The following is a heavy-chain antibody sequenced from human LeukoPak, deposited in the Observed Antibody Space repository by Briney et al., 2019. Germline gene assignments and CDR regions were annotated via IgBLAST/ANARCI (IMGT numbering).Heavy chain of an antibody. CDR1: GYSFTSYW. D-gene: IGHD2-2*01. V-gene: IGHV5-10-1*01. CDR3: ASGREGSSTSWRGMDV. CDR2: IDPSDSYT. Sequence: AGESLKISCKGSGYSFTSYWISWVRQMPGKGLEWKGRIDPSDSYTNYSPSFQGHVTISADKSISTAYLQWSSLKASDTAMYYCASGREGSSTSWRGMDVWGQGTTVTVSS. J-gene: IGHJ6*02.